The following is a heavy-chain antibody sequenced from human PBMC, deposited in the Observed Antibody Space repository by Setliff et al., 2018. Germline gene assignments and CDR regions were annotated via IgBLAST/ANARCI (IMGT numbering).Heavy chain of an antibody. CDR3: TTDGGHHDSSGYYLNFNY. Sequence: GASVKVSCKASGFTFKTYSFSWIRQAPGQGLEWVGWISGYNSNTIYAQNFQGRVTMTTDASTNTAYMELRSLGSDDTAVYYCTTDGGHHDSSGYYLNFNYWGQGTLVTVSS. CDR2: ISGYNSNT. V-gene: IGHV1-18*01. J-gene: IGHJ4*02. D-gene: IGHD3-22*01. CDR1: GFTFKTYS.